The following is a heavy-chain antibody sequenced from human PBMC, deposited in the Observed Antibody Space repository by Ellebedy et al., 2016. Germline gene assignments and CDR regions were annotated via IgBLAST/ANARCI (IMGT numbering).Heavy chain of an antibody. D-gene: IGHD2/OR15-2a*01. J-gene: IGHJ5*02. Sequence: GSLRLSCTVSGGSISSSSYYWGWIRQPPGKGLEWIGSIYYSGSTYYNPSLKSRVTISVDTSKNQFSLKLSSVTAADTAVYYCARSSTIYIDWFDPWGQGTLVTVSS. CDR1: GGSISSSSYY. CDR2: IYYSGST. V-gene: IGHV4-39*01. CDR3: ARSSTIYIDWFDP.